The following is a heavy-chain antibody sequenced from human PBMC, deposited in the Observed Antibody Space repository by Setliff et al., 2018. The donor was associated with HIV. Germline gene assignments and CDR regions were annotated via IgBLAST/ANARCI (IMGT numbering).Heavy chain of an antibody. CDR3: ARPLDSGSYPYDAFAF. CDR2: INPNNGGT. D-gene: IGHD1-26*01. Sequence: ASVKVSCKASGYTFTGYYMHWVRQAPGQGLEWMGWINPNNGGTNYAQKFQGRVTMTRDTSISTAYLELSRLRSDDTAVYYCARPLDSGSYPYDAFAFWGLGTMVTVSS. CDR1: GYTFTGYY. J-gene: IGHJ3*01. V-gene: IGHV1-2*02.